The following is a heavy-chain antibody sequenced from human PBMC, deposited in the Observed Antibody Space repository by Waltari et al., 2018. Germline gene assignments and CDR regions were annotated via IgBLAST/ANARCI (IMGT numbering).Heavy chain of an antibody. CDR1: GFAFSWYW. Sequence: EVQLVESGGGLVQPGGSLRLSCGASGFAFSWYWMSWVRQNPGKGLEWVANINYDGSQKYYVDSVKGRFTISRDNAKNSVYLQMNRLRVEDTAVYYCAKSRGFEYWGQGTLITVSS. J-gene: IGHJ4*02. V-gene: IGHV3-7*01. D-gene: IGHD2-2*01. CDR3: AKSRGFEY. CDR2: INYDGSQK.